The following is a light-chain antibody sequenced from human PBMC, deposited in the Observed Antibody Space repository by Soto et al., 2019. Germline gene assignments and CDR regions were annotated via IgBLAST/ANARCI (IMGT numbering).Light chain of an antibody. CDR1: SSDVGGYNY. CDR3: NSYTSKSTGV. V-gene: IGLV2-14*01. CDR2: EVS. Sequence: QSVLTQPASVSGSPGQSVTISCTGTSSDVGGYNYVSWYQQHPGKAPKLIIYEVSNRPSGVSNRFSGPKSGNTASLTISGLQAEDEADYYCNSYTSKSTGVFGTGTK. J-gene: IGLJ1*01.